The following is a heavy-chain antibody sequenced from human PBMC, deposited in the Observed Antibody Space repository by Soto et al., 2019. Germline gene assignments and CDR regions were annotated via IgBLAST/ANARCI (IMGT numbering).Heavy chain of an antibody. D-gene: IGHD6-6*01. Sequence: SETLSYTCTVSGGSISSGGYYWSWIRQHPGKVLDWIGYIYYSGSTYYNPSLKSRVTISIDTSKNQFSLKLSSVTAADTAVYYCARDISSSSENNWFDPWGQGTLVTVSS. CDR2: IYYSGST. CDR1: GGSISSGGYY. J-gene: IGHJ5*02. CDR3: ARDISSSSENNWFDP. V-gene: IGHV4-31*03.